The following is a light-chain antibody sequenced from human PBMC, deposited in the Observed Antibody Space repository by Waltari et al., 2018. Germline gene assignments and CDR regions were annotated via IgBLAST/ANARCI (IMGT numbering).Light chain of an antibody. Sequence: QSVLTQPPSVSAAPGPRVTIPCSGGSSNIGNNYVSWYRQFPGKAPKLLIYENTERPSGIPGRFSGSKSGTSATLDITGLQAGDEADYYCGTWDSSLSGAVFGGGTHLTVL. CDR1: SSNIGNNY. CDR3: GTWDSSLSGAV. CDR2: ENT. J-gene: IGLJ7*01. V-gene: IGLV1-51*02.